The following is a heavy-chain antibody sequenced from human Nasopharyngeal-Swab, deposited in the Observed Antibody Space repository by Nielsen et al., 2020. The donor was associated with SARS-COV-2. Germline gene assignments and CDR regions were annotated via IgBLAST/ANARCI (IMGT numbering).Heavy chain of an antibody. D-gene: IGHD6-13*01. CDR2: ISAYNGNT. Sequence: ASVKVSCKASGYTFTSYGISWVRQAPGQGLEWMGWISAYNGNTNYAQKLQGRVTMTTDTSTSTAYMELRSLRSDDTAVYYCARDHTGYSSSWSQITYYYYGMDVWGQGTTVTVSS. CDR1: GYTFTSYG. V-gene: IGHV1-18*01. CDR3: ARDHTGYSSSWSQITYYYYGMDV. J-gene: IGHJ6*02.